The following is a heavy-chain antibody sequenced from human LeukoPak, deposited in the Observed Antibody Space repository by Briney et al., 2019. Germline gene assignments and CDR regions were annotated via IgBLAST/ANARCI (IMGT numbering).Heavy chain of an antibody. V-gene: IGHV1-69*04. D-gene: IGHD6-19*01. J-gene: IGHJ4*02. CDR3: ARDYSSAWWFDF. CDR1: GGTFSSYT. CDR2: IIPILGIA. Sequence: GASVKVSCKASGGTFSSYTISWVRQAPGQGLEWMGRIIPILGIANYAQKFQGRVTITADKFTSTAYMELSSLRSEDTAVYYCARDYSSAWWFDFWGQGTLVTVSS.